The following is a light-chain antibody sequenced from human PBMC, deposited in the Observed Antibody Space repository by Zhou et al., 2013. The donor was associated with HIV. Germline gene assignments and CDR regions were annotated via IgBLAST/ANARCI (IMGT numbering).Light chain of an antibody. J-gene: IGKJ1*01. CDR2: KSS. Sequence: DIQMTQSPSTLSASVGDSVTITCRASQNIINWLAWYQQKPGKAPRLLIYKSSTLELGVPSRFSGSGSATEFTLTINSLQPDDFATYYCQQYHSSWTFGQGTKVLIK. CDR1: QNIINW. V-gene: IGKV1-5*03. CDR3: QQYHSSWT.